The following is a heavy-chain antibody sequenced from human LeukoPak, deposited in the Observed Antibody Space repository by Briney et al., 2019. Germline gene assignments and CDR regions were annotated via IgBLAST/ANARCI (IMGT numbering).Heavy chain of an antibody. J-gene: IGHJ6*03. V-gene: IGHV4-39*07. CDR3: ARDSGLWFGGKYYYNMDV. CDR1: GGSISSSSYY. CDR2: IYYSGST. D-gene: IGHD3-10*01. Sequence: SETLSLTCTVSGGSISSSSYYWGWIRQPPGKGLEWIGSIYYSGSTYYNPSLESRVTVSADTSKNQVSLRLSPVTAADTAVYYCARDSGLWFGGKYYYNMDVWGKGTTVSVSS.